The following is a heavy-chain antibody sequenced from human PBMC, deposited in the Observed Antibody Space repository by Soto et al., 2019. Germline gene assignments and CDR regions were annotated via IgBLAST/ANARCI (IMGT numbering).Heavy chain of an antibody. CDR2: INHSGST. D-gene: IGHD4-17*01. V-gene: IGHV4-34*01. J-gene: IGHJ6*03. CDR3: AIVHCDYGYYRYFMAV. CDR1: GGSFSGYY. Sequence: SETLSLTCAVYGGSFSGYYWSWIRQPPGKGLEWIGEINHSGSTNYNPSLKSRVTISVDTSKNQFSLKLSSVTAADTAVYYCAIVHCDYGYYRYFMAVWGQGTMVTVSS.